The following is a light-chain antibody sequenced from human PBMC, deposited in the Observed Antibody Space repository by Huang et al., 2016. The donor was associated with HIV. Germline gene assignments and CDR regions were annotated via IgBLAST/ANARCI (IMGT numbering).Light chain of an antibody. CDR3: QQYFSALWT. CDR1: QGISKS. Sequence: DIQMTQSPPSLSVSVADRVTITCRASQGISKSLAWYQQKPGKPPRLLVSGASKLESGVPSRFSGSGSGTDYTLTISSLQPEDFATYYCQQYFSALWTFGQGTKV. J-gene: IGKJ1*01. CDR2: GAS. V-gene: IGKV1-NL1*01.